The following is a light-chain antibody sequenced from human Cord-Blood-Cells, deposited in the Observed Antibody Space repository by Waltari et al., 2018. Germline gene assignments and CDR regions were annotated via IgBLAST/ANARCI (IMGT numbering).Light chain of an antibody. V-gene: IGKV1-5*03. J-gene: IGKJ2*01. CDR2: KAS. CDR1: QSISSW. Sequence: DIQMTQSPSTLSASVGDRVTITCRASQSISSWLAWYQQNPGKAPKHLIYKASSLESGVPSRFSGSGSGKEFTLTISSLQPDDFATYYCQQYNSYPYTFGQGTKLEIK. CDR3: QQYNSYPYT.